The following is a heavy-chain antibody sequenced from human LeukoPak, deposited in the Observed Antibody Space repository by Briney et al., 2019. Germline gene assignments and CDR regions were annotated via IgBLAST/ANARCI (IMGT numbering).Heavy chain of an antibody. CDR3: ARRPKGQQLVPHYFDY. Sequence: SGTLSLTCAVSGGSISSSNWWSWVRQPPGKGXXXXXXXYHSGSTNYNPSLKSRVTISVDKSKNQFSLKLSSVTAADTAVYYCARRPKGQQLVPHYFDYWGQGTLVTVSS. J-gene: IGHJ4*02. CDR2: XYHSGST. D-gene: IGHD6-13*01. CDR1: GGSISSSNW. V-gene: IGHV4-4*02.